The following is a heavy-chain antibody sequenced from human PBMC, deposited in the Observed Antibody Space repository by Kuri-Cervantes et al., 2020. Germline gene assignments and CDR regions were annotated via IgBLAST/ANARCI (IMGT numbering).Heavy chain of an antibody. CDR3: AKDHCSDYYYFDY. V-gene: IGHV3-30*18. J-gene: IGHJ4*02. CDR2: ISYDGSNK. CDR1: GFTFSSYG. D-gene: IGHD3-22*01. Sequence: GGSLRLSCAASGFTFSSYGMHWVRQAPGKGLEWVAVISYDGSNKYYADSVKGRFTISRDNSKNTLYLQMNSLRAEDTAVYYCAKDHCSDYYYFDYWGQGTLVTVSS.